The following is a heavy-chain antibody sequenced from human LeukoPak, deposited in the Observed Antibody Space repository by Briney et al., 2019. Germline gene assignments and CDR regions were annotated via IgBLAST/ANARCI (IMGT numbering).Heavy chain of an antibody. Sequence: ASVKVSCKAAGYTFTDYYVHWVRQAPGQGLEWMGWISAYNGNTNYAQKLQGRVTMTTDTSTSTASMELGSLRSDDTAVYYCARGSLYGDYIFEYWGQGTLVTVSS. V-gene: IGHV1-18*04. J-gene: IGHJ4*02. D-gene: IGHD4-17*01. CDR3: ARGSLYGDYIFEY. CDR1: GYTFTDYY. CDR2: ISAYNGNT.